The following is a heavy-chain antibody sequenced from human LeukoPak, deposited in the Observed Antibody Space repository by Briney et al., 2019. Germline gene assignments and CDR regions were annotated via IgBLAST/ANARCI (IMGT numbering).Heavy chain of an antibody. V-gene: IGHV1-69*13. CDR2: IIPIFGTA. D-gene: IGHD6-13*01. CDR1: GYTFTSYY. CDR3: ARGLEYSSSWYFDY. J-gene: IGHJ4*02. Sequence: SVKVSCKASGYTFTSYYMHWVRQAPGQGLEWMGGIIPIFGTANYAQKFQGRVTITADESTSTAYMELSSLRSEDTAVYYCARGLEYSSSWYFDYWGQGTLVTVSS.